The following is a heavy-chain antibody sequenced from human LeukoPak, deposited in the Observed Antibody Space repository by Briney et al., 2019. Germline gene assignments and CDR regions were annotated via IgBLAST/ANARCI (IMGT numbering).Heavy chain of an antibody. Sequence: PGGSLRLSCAASGFTFSSYWMSWVRQAPGKGLEWVANMNQDGSEKYYLDSVKGRFTISRDNAKSSLYLQMNSLRADDTAVYYCARDRALYGSRRGCYYTEDDYWGQGTLVTVSS. CDR2: MNQDGSEK. CDR1: GFTFSSYW. CDR3: ARDRALYGSRRGCYYTEDDY. V-gene: IGHV3-7*01. J-gene: IGHJ4*02. D-gene: IGHD3-22*01.